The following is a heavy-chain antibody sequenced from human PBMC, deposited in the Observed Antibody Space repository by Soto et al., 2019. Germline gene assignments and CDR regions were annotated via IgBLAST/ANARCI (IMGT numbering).Heavy chain of an antibody. CDR3: PKDSHWATTSPTNDY. J-gene: IGHJ4*01. CDR2: FRESGGTT. CDR1: GFGFTFSTSA. V-gene: IGHV3-23*01. D-gene: IGHD5-12*01. Sequence: GGSLRLSCSASGFGFTFSTSAMSWVRQAPGKGLEWVSTFRESGGTTHYANSVKGRFTISRDTSKNMLYLQMNSLRAEDTAIYYCPKDSHWATTSPTNDYWAHGTLLPVSS.